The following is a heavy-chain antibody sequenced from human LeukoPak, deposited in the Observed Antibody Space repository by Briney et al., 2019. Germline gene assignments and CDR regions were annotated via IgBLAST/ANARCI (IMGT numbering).Heavy chain of an antibody. CDR1: GFTFSSYA. Sequence: GGSLRLSCAASGFTFSSYAMHWVRQAPDKGLEWVAVISYDGSNKYYADSVKGRFTISRDNSKNTLYLQMNSLRAEDTAVYYCARDVTVTAYYYYGMDVWGQGTTVTVSS. CDR3: ARDVTVTAYYYYGMDV. D-gene: IGHD4-17*01. V-gene: IGHV3-30-3*01. CDR2: ISYDGSNK. J-gene: IGHJ6*02.